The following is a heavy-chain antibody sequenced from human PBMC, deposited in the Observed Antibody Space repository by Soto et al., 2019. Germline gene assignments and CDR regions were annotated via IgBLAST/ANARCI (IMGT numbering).Heavy chain of an antibody. D-gene: IGHD3-10*01. CDR2: VKSKTEGGTV. CDR3: AEMSGHRRVWFDH. V-gene: IGHV3-15*01. J-gene: IGHJ5*02. Sequence: VQLVESGGGLVKPGGSLRLSCAASGFTFNNAWMSWVRQAPGKGLEWVGRVKSKTEGGTVDYAAPVKGRFSISRDDSTNTLYVKMNSLKTEDTAVYYWAEMSGHRRVWFDHGGQGTLVTVSS. CDR1: GFTFNNAW.